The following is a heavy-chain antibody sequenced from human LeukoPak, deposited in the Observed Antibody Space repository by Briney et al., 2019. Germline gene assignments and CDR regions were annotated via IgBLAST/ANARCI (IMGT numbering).Heavy chain of an antibody. Sequence: GGSLRLSCAASGFTFSSNAMSWVRQAPGKGLEWVSGITGSGDNRYYIESVKGRFTISRDNSKNTLYLEMNSLRAEDAAVYYCAKYLAGGWYCIDCWGQGTLVTVSS. CDR3: AKYLAGGWYCIDC. J-gene: IGHJ4*02. CDR1: GFTFSSNA. D-gene: IGHD6-19*01. CDR2: ITGSGDNR. V-gene: IGHV3-23*01.